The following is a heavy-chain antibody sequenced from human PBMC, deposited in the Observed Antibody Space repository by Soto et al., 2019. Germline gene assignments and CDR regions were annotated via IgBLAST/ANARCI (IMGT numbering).Heavy chain of an antibody. D-gene: IGHD3-10*01. J-gene: IGHJ6*03. CDR3: ASLYYYGSGSYFGDYYYYMDV. Sequence: QVQLVESGGGVVQPGRSLRLSCAASGFTFSSYGMHWVRQAPGKGLEWVAVIWYDGSNKYYADSVKGRFTISRDNFKNALYLQMNSLRAEDTAVYYCASLYYYGSGSYFGDYYYYMDVWGKGTTVTVSS. CDR1: GFTFSSYG. V-gene: IGHV3-33*01. CDR2: IWYDGSNK.